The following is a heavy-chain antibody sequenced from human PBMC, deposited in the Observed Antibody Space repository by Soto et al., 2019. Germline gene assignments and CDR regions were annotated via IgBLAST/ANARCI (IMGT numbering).Heavy chain of an antibody. CDR2: IYYSGST. V-gene: IGHV4-39*07. CDR3: ARAVYSYAPFDY. J-gene: IGHJ4*02. CDR1: GGSISSSSYY. Sequence: SETLSLTCTVSGGSISSSSYYWGWIRQPPGKGLEWIGCIYYSGSTYYNPSLKSRVTISVDTSKSQFSLNLSSVTAADTAVYYCARAVYSYAPFDYWGQGTLVTVSS. D-gene: IGHD5-18*01.